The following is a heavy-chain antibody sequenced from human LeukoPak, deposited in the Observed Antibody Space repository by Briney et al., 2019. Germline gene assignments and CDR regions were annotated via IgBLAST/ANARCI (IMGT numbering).Heavy chain of an antibody. J-gene: IGHJ4*02. D-gene: IGHD1-26*01. CDR2: IGYDGSNK. Sequence: PGWTLRLFCGASVFTFSSYGIHWVRQAPAKGLEGVAFIGYDGSNKYYADYVKGRFTISRDNSKNTLYVQMNSLRAEDTAGDYWAKDYVIVGATYFDYWGQGTLVTVSS. CDR1: VFTFSSYG. V-gene: IGHV3-30*02. CDR3: AKDYVIVGATYFDY.